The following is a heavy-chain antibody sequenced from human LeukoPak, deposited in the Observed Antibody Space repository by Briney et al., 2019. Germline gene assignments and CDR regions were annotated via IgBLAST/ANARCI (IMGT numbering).Heavy chain of an antibody. D-gene: IGHD3-22*01. CDR3: AGAFPDSSRYIGPLDH. Sequence: PSETLSLTCAASGGSISSYYWSWIRQPPGKGLEFIGHIYYSGSTNYNPSLKSRVTISVDTFKKQFPLNLSSVTAADTAVYYCAGAFPDSSRYIGPLDHWGQGTLVTVSS. CDR1: GGSISSYY. CDR2: IYYSGST. V-gene: IGHV4-59*01. J-gene: IGHJ4*02.